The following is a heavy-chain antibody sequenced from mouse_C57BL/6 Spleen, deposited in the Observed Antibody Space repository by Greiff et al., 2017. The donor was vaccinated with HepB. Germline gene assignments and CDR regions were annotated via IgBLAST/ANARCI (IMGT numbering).Heavy chain of an antibody. Sequence: DVKLQESGPGLVKPSQSLSLTCSVTGYSITSGYYWNWIRQFPGNKLEWMGYISYDGSNNYNPSLKNRISITLDTSKNQFFLKLNSVTTEDTATYYCARGDYDYDGGFAYWGQGTLVTVSA. CDR3: ARGDYDYDGGFAY. V-gene: IGHV3-6*01. CDR2: ISYDGSN. J-gene: IGHJ3*01. D-gene: IGHD2-4*01. CDR1: GYSITSGYY.